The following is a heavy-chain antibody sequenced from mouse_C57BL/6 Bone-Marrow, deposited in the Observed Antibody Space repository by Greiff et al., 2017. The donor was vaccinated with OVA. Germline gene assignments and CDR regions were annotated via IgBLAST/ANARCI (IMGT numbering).Heavy chain of an antibody. J-gene: IGHJ3*01. Sequence: QVQLKQSGAELVRPGASVKLSCKASGYTFTDYYINWVKQRPGQGLEWIARIYPGSGNTYYNEKFKGKATLTAEKSSSTAYMQLSSLTSEDSAVYFCARSTLYYGSSSAWFAYWGQGTLVTVSA. CDR1: GYTFTDYY. D-gene: IGHD1-1*01. CDR3: ARSTLYYGSSSAWFAY. CDR2: IYPGSGNT. V-gene: IGHV1-76*01.